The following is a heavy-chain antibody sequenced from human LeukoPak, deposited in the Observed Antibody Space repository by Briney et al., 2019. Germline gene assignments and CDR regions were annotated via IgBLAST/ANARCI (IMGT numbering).Heavy chain of an antibody. J-gene: IGHJ6*02. D-gene: IGHD6-13*01. CDR2: ISHSGSV. V-gene: IGHV4-59*02. CDR3: ARDIRIAALDYYGMDV. Sequence: PSETLSLTCTVSGGSVSNYYWSWIRQSPGKGLEWIGYISHSGSVNYNPSLKSRVTMSVDTSKNQFSLKLSSVTAADTAVYYCARDIRIAALDYYGMDVWGQGTTVTVSS. CDR1: GGSVSNYY.